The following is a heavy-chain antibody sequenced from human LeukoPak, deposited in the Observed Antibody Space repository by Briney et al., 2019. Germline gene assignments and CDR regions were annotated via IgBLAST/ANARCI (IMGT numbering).Heavy chain of an antibody. CDR2: IYTSGST. V-gene: IGHV4-4*07. Sequence: SETLSLTCTVSGGSISSYYWSWIRQPAGKGLEWIGRIYTSGSTNYNPSLETRVTMSVDTSKNQFSLKLSSVTAADTAIYYCARPVPNSGSYLGAFDIWGQGTMVTVSS. D-gene: IGHD1-26*01. CDR3: ARPVPNSGSYLGAFDI. J-gene: IGHJ3*02. CDR1: GGSISSYY.